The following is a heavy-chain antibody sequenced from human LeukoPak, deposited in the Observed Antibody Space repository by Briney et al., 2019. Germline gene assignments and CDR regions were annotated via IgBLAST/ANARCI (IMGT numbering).Heavy chain of an antibody. J-gene: IGHJ4*02. CDR2: IYYSGST. Sequence: SETLSLACTVSGGSISSSSYYWGWIRQPPGKGLEWIGSIYYSGSTYYNPSLKSRVTISVDTSKNQFSLKLSSVTAADTAVYYCAKYYYGSGADYWGQGTLVTVSS. D-gene: IGHD3-10*01. CDR3: AKYYYGSGADY. V-gene: IGHV4-39*07. CDR1: GGSISSSSYY.